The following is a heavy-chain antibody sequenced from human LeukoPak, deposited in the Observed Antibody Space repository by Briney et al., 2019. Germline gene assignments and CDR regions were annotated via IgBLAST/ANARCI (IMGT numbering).Heavy chain of an antibody. V-gene: IGHV3-7*01. CDR1: GFIFTSNR. D-gene: IGHD3-16*01. CDR2: IKHDGSEQ. CDR3: TRGLGEHGGVSDR. J-gene: IGHJ5*02. Sequence: GGSLRLSCAASGFIFTSNRMNWVRQAPGKGLESVANIKHDGSEQIYVDSVKGRFTIYRDNAKDSVYLQMNSLRAEDTAVYYCTRGLGEHGGVSDRWGQGTLVIVS.